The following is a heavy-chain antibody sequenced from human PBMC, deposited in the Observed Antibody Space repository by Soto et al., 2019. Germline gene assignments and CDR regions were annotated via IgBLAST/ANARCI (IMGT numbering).Heavy chain of an antibody. Sequence: PGGSLRLSCAASGFTFSSYAMSWVRQAPGKGLEWVAVISYDGSNKYYADSVKGRFTISRDNSKNTLYLQMNSLRAEDTAVYYCAKSDLEKAVAGQNDYWGQGTLVTVSS. CDR1: GFTFSSYA. V-gene: IGHV3-30*18. J-gene: IGHJ4*02. CDR3: AKSDLEKAVAGQNDY. D-gene: IGHD6-19*01. CDR2: ISYDGSNK.